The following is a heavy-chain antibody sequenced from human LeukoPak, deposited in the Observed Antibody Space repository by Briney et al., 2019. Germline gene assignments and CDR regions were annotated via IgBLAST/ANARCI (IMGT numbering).Heavy chain of an antibody. J-gene: IGHJ5*01. CDR2: IYWNDDT. CDR3: TRQAPPSWYFSDIAGNYGNWFDS. CDR1: GFSLSTSGVG. V-gene: IGHV2-5*01. D-gene: IGHD6-13*01. Sequence: SGPTLVKPTQTLTLTCTFSGFSLSTSGVGVGWIRQPPGKALEWLALIYWNDDTRYSPSLKSRLTITKDTSKNQVVLTMTNMDPVDTATYYCTRQAPPSWYFSDIAGNYGNWFDSWGQGTLVTVSS.